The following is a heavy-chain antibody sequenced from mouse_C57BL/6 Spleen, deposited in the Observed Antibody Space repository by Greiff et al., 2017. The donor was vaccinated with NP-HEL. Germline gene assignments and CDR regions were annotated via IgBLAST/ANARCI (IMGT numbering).Heavy chain of an antibody. J-gene: IGHJ4*01. Sequence: EVQLQQSGPELVKPGASVKIPCKASGYTFTDYNMDWVKQSHGKSLEWIGDINPNNGGTIYNQKFKGKAKLTVDKYSSTAYMELRSLTSEDTAVYYCARGGAVVATGAMDYWGQGTSVTVSS. CDR2: INPNNGGT. CDR3: ARGGAVVATGAMDY. D-gene: IGHD1-1*01. V-gene: IGHV1-18*01. CDR1: GYTFTDYN.